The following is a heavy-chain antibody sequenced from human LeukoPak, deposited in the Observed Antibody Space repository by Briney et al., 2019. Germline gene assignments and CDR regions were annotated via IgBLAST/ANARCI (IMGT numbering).Heavy chain of an antibody. V-gene: IGHV1-46*01. Sequence: VASVKVSCKASGYTFTSYYMHWVRQAPGQWLEWMGIINPSGGSTSYARKFQGRVTMTRDTSTSTVYMELSSLRSEDTAVYYCARDTGLYSYGRGGFDYWGQGTLVTVSS. CDR3: ARDTGLYSYGRGGFDY. J-gene: IGHJ4*02. CDR1: GYTFTSYY. CDR2: INPSGGST. D-gene: IGHD5-18*01.